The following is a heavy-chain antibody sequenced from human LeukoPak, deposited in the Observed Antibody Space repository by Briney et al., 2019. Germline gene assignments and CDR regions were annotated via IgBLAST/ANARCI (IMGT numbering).Heavy chain of an antibody. D-gene: IGHD5-18*01. CDR3: AGGGYSYSWNFDY. V-gene: IGHV3-48*03. J-gene: IGHJ4*02. Sequence: GGSLRLSCAASGFTFSSYEMNWVRQAPGKGLEWVSYISSSGSTIYYADSVKGRFTISRDNAKNSLYLQMNSLRAEDTAVYYCAGGGYSYSWNFDYWGQGTLVTVSS. CDR2: ISSSGSTI. CDR1: GFTFSSYE.